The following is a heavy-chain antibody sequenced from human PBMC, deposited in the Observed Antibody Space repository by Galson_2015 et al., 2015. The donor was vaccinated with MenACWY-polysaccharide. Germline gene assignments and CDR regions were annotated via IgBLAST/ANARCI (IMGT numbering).Heavy chain of an antibody. J-gene: IGHJ6*02. CDR2: ITGSSDTI. CDR1: GFDFTRYS. Sequence: SLRLSCAASGFDFTRYSMNWVRQAPGKGLEWLSYITGSSDTIYYEDSVKGRFTISRDNAQNSLVLQLRSLTVEDTAVYYCARERATVIADSNGMDVWGQGTAVTVSS. D-gene: IGHD2-21*01. V-gene: IGHV3-48*01. CDR3: ARERATVIADSNGMDV.